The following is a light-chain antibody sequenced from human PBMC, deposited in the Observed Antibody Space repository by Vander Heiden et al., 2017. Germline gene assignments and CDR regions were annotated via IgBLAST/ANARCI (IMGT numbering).Light chain of an antibody. CDR1: KLGDKY. CDR2: QDS. J-gene: IGLJ2*01. CDR3: QAWDSREDVV. V-gene: IGLV3-1*01. Sequence: SYELTQPPSVSVSPGQTASITCSGDKLGDKYACWYQQKPGRSPVLVIYQDSKRPSGIPERFSGSNSGNTATLTISGTQAMDEADYYCQAWDSREDVVFGGGTKLTVL.